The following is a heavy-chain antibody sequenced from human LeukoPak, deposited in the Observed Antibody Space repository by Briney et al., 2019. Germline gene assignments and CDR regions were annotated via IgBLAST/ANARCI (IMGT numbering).Heavy chain of an antibody. Sequence: PSETLSLTCTVSGASIGSTTYYWDWFRQPPGKGLEWIGNIYDGGSTHYNPSLKSRLTMSVDTSKNHFSLRLNSVTAADTAIYYCATHRRPGSGGYENAFEIWGHGTMVTVSS. J-gene: IGHJ3*02. CDR3: ATHRRPGSGGYENAFEI. CDR2: IYDGGST. V-gene: IGHV4-39*01. D-gene: IGHD5-12*01. CDR1: GASIGSTTYY.